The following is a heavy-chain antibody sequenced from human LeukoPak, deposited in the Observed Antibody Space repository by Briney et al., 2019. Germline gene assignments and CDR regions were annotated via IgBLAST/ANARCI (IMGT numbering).Heavy chain of an antibody. CDR1: GGTFSSYA. D-gene: IGHD6-19*01. CDR2: ITPIFGTA. Sequence: ASVKVSCKASGGTFSSYAISWVRQAPGQGLEWMGGITPIFGTANYAQKFQGRVTITADESTSTAYMELSSLRSEDTAVYYCAREGPRIAVAGPYYYYYGMDVWGQGTTVTVSS. CDR3: AREGPRIAVAGPYYYYYGMDV. J-gene: IGHJ6*02. V-gene: IGHV1-69*13.